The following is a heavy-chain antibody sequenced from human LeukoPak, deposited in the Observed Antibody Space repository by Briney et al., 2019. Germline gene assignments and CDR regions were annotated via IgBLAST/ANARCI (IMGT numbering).Heavy chain of an antibody. D-gene: IGHD3-3*01. CDR1: GFTFSSYS. CDR3: AKDKGDFWSGHHY. V-gene: IGHV3-23*01. J-gene: IGHJ4*02. Sequence: GGSLRLSCAASGFTFSSYSMNWVRQAPGKGLEWVSSITGSGGSTYYADSVKGRFTISRDNSKNTLYLQMSSLRAEDTAVYYCAKDKGDFWSGHHYWGQGTLVTVSS. CDR2: ITGSGGST.